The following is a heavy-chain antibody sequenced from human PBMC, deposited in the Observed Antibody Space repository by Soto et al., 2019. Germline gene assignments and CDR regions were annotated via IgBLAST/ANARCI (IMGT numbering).Heavy chain of an antibody. CDR3: ARDGCSGGSCYSLSGMDV. V-gene: IGHV1-2*02. J-gene: IGHJ6*02. CDR2: INPDSGGT. D-gene: IGHD2-15*01. CDR1: GYTFTGYY. Sequence: ASVKVSCKASGYTFTGYYMHWVRQAPGQGLEWMGWINPDSGGTNYAQKFQGRVTMTRDTSISTAYMELSRLRSDDTAVYYCARDGCSGGSCYSLSGMDVWGQGTTVTVSS.